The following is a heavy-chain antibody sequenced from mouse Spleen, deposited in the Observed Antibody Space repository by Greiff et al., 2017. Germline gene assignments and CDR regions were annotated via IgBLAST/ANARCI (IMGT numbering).Heavy chain of an antibody. CDR2: ISSGGSYT. CDR3: TREARVRYAMDY. D-gene: IGHD3-1*01. J-gene: IGHJ4*01. CDR1: GFTFSSYT. Sequence: EVQLVESGGGLVKPGGSLKLSCAASGFTFSSYTMSWVRQTPEKRLEWVATISSGGSYTYYPDSVKGRFTISRDNAKNTLYLQMSSLKSEDTAMYYCTREARVRYAMDYWGQGTSVTVSS. V-gene: IGHV5-6-4*01.